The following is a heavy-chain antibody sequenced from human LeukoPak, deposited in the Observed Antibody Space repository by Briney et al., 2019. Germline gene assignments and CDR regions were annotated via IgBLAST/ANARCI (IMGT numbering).Heavy chain of an antibody. J-gene: IGHJ6*03. CDR3: AKDPPPYYYYMDV. V-gene: IGHV3-48*03. CDR2: ISSSGSTI. D-gene: IGHD2-15*01. Sequence: GGSLRLSCAASGFTFSSYEMNWVRQAPGKGLEWVSYISSSGSTIYYADSVKGRFTTSGDNAKNSLYLQMNSLRAEDTAVYYCAKDPPPYYYYMDVWGKGTTVIISS. CDR1: GFTFSSYE.